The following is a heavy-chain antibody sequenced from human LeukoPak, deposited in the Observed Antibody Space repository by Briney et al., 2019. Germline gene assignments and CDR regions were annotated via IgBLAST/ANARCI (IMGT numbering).Heavy chain of an antibody. CDR2: IYYSGST. CDR1: GGSISSGGYY. Sequence: SETLSLTCTVYGGSISSGGYYWSWIRQHPGKGLEWIGYIYYSGSTYYNPSLKSRVTISVDTSKNQFSLKLSSVTAADTAVYYCARAPVVPASWFDPWGQGTLVTVSS. CDR3: ARAPVVPASWFDP. J-gene: IGHJ5*02. D-gene: IGHD2-2*01. V-gene: IGHV4-31*03.